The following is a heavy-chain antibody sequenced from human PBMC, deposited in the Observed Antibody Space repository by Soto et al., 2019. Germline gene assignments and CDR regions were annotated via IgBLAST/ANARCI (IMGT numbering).Heavy chain of an antibody. J-gene: IGHJ5*02. V-gene: IGHV4-59*08. D-gene: IGHD2-8*01. Sequence: SETLSLTCTVSGGSISSYYWSWIRQPPGKGLEWIGYIYYSGSTNYNPSLKSRVTISVDTSKNQFSLKLSSVTAADTAVYYCARHRIVLMANWFDPWGQGTLVTVSS. CDR1: GGSISSYY. CDR3: ARHRIVLMANWFDP. CDR2: IYYSGST.